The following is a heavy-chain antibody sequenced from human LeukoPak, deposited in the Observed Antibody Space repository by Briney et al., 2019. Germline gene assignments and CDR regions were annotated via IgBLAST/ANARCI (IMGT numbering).Heavy chain of an antibody. Sequence: GGSLRLSCAASGSTLSSHAMSWVRPAPRKGLEWVSTISGDGGITYYADSVKGRFTISRDNSKNTLYLQMNSLRAEDTAVYYCGKDLLSGSSAWYLTPFDYWGQGTLVTVSS. J-gene: IGHJ4*02. CDR1: GSTLSSHA. V-gene: IGHV3-23*01. CDR2: ISGDGGIT. D-gene: IGHD6-19*01. CDR3: GKDLLSGSSAWYLTPFDY.